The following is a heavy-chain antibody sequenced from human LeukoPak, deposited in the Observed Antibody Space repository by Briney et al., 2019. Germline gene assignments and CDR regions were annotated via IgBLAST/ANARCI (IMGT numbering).Heavy chain of an antibody. CDR1: GGSISSYY. V-gene: IGHV4-59*12. CDR2: IYYSGST. Sequence: SETLSLTCTVSGGSISSYYWSWIRQPPGKGLEWIGYIYYSGSTNYNPSLKSRVTISVDTSKNQFSLKLSSVTAADTAVYYCARDTVVPAAMDYWGQGTLSPSPQ. CDR3: ARDTVVPAAMDY. D-gene: IGHD2-2*01. J-gene: IGHJ4*02.